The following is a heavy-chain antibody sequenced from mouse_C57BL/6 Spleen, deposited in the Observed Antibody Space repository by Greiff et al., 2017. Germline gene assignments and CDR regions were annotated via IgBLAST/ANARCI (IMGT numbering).Heavy chain of an antibody. V-gene: IGHV1-7*01. CDR2: INPSSGYT. Sequence: VKLVESGAELAKPGASVKLSCKASGYTFTSYWMHWVKQRPGQGLDWIGYINPSSGYTKYNQKFKDKATLTADKSSSTAYMQLSSLTYEDCAVYDCARNYDYDDWFAYWGKGTLVTVSA. CDR3: ARNYDYDDWFAY. D-gene: IGHD2-4*01. CDR1: GYTFTSYW. J-gene: IGHJ3*01.